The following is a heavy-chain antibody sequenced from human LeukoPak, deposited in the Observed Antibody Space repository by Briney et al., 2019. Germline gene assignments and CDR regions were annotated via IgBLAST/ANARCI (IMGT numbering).Heavy chain of an antibody. J-gene: IGHJ6*03. V-gene: IGHV4-39*07. CDR2: INHSGST. D-gene: IGHD5-18*01. Sequence: PSETLSLTCTVSGGSISSSSYYWSWIRQPPGKGLEWIGEINHSGSTNYNPSLKSRVTISVDTSKNQFSLKLSSVTAADTAVYYCARLGRFGYSYGYGYYYYYMDVWGKGTTVTISS. CDR3: ARLGRFGYSYGYGYYYYYMDV. CDR1: GGSISSSSYY.